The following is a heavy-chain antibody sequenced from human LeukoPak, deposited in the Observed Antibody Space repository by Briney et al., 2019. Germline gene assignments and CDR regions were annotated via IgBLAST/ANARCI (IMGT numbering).Heavy chain of an antibody. Sequence: PGGSLRLSCAASGFTFSSYWMHWVRQAPGKGLVWVSRINSDGSTTTYADSVKGRFTISRDNAKNTLYLQMNSLRAEDTAVYYCARAGGSYQVFDYWGQGTLVTVSS. V-gene: IGHV3-74*01. CDR1: GFTFSSYW. CDR2: INSDGSTT. J-gene: IGHJ4*02. CDR3: ARAGGSYQVFDY. D-gene: IGHD1-26*01.